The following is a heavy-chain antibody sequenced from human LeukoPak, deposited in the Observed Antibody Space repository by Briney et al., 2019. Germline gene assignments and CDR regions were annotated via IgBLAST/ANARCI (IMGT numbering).Heavy chain of an antibody. Sequence: GGSLRLSCAASGFTFSSYAMSWVRQAPGKGLEWVSAISGSGGSTYYADSVKGRFTISRDNSKNTLYLQMNSLRAEDTAVYYCAKDRSYYYDSSGYYYFGYWGQGTLVTVSS. V-gene: IGHV3-23*01. CDR1: GFTFSSYA. D-gene: IGHD3-22*01. CDR3: AKDRSYYYDSSGYYYFGY. CDR2: ISGSGGST. J-gene: IGHJ4*02.